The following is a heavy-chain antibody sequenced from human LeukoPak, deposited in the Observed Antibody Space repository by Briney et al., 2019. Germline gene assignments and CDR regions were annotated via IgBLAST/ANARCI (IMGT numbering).Heavy chain of an antibody. CDR1: GYSISNGYY. CDR2: IYTSGST. V-gene: IGHV4-4*07. Sequence: PSETLSLTCTVSGYSISNGYYWSWIRQPAGKGLEWIGRIYTSGSTNYNPSLKSRVTMSVDTSKNQFSLKLSSVTAADTAVYYCARSIAAAGSFDYWGQGTLVTVSS. J-gene: IGHJ4*02. CDR3: ARSIAAAGSFDY. D-gene: IGHD6-13*01.